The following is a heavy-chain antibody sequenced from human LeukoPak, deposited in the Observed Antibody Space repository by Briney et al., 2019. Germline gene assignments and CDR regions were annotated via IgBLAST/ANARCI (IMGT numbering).Heavy chain of an antibody. CDR3: ARGYDDFWSGWGPYFDY. CDR2: IYYSGST. CDR1: GGSISSYY. D-gene: IGHD3-3*01. Sequence: SETLSLTCTVSGGSISSYYWSWIRQPPGKGLEWIGYIYYSGSTNYNPSLKSRVTISVDTSKNQFSLKLSSVTAADTAVYYCARGYDDFWSGWGPYFDYWGQGTLVTVSS. V-gene: IGHV4-59*01. J-gene: IGHJ4*02.